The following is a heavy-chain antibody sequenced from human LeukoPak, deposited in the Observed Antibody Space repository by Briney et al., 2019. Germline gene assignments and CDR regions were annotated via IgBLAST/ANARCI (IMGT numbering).Heavy chain of an antibody. CDR1: GGSLSSYY. CDR2: IYYSGST. CDR3: ATSSGSYGSRYFDY. J-gene: IGHJ4*02. Sequence: SETLSLTCTVSGGSLSSYYWSWIRQPPGKGLEWLGYIYYSGSTNYNPSLKSRVTISVDTSKNQFSLKLSSVTAADTAVYYCATSSGSYGSRYFDYWGQGTLVTVSS. D-gene: IGHD1-26*01. V-gene: IGHV4-59*01.